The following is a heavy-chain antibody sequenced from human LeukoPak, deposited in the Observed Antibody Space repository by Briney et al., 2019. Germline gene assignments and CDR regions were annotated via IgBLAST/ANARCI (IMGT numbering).Heavy chain of an antibody. J-gene: IGHJ3*02. D-gene: IGHD1-1*01. CDR2: ISSSSSYI. CDR3: ARVNWNDDGYAFDI. V-gene: IGHV3-21*01. Sequence: GGSLRLSCAASGFTFSSYSMNWVRQAPGKGLEWVSSISSSSSYIYYADSVKGRFTISRDNAKDSLYLQMNSLRAEDTAVYYCARVNWNDDGYAFDIWGQGTMVTVSS. CDR1: GFTFSSYS.